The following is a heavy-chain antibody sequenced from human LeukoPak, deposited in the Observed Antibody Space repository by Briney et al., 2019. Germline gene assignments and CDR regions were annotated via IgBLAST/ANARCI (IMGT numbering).Heavy chain of an antibody. Sequence: SETLSLTCAVSGGSYSAYYWSWTRQPPGKGLEWIGEINHTGATNYNPSLKSRVTISVDTSRNQFSLRLTSMIAADTAVYYCARAYLRVDYGDVGGAFDYWGQGTLVTVSS. CDR3: ARAYLRVDYGDVGGAFDY. V-gene: IGHV4-34*01. J-gene: IGHJ4*02. CDR1: GGSYSAYY. CDR2: INHTGAT. D-gene: IGHD4-17*01.